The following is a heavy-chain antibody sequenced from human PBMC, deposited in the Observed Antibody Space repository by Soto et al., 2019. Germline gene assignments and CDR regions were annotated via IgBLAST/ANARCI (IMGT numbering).Heavy chain of an antibody. CDR1: SGSISTRNW. CDR3: ARGTGTTESPYDS. CDR2: VYHSGSI. J-gene: IGHJ4*02. Sequence: QVQLQESGPGLVKPSETLSLTCTVSSGSISTRNWWSWVRQSPGKGLEWIGEVYHSGSINYSPSFTSRLTISVDKSKNQFSLKLRSVTAADTAVNYCARGTGTTESPYDSWGQGTLVTVSS. V-gene: IGHV4-4*02. D-gene: IGHD1-1*01.